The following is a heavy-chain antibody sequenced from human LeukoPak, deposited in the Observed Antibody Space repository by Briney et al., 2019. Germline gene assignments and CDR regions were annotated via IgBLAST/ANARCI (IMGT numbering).Heavy chain of an antibody. J-gene: IGHJ4*02. CDR1: VFTFSRYA. CDR2: VSTDGDT. CDR3: ARSRSRSVAGTSDY. V-gene: IGHV3-23*01. D-gene: IGHD6-13*01. Sequence: GGALRLSCAASVFTFSRYAMSWVRQAPGKGLEWVSSVSTDGDTYHTDAVKGRFTISRDVSSDTLFLQMISLRAEDTALYYCARSRSRSVAGTSDYWGQGTLVIVSS.